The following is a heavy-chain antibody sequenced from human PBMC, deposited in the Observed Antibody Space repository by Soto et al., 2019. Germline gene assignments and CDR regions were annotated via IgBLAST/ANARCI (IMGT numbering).Heavy chain of an antibody. J-gene: IGHJ4*02. Sequence: SETLSLTCSASRNSISDYYWSWIQQYPGKGLQWMGYGAHFAGTTYSPSLRSRLSLSVDTAKRRLSLKLRYVTPADTAVYYCARGASWDRGVFDVWGQGMQVTVSS. CDR3: ARGASWDRGVFDV. CDR2: GAHFAGT. D-gene: IGHD6-13*01. CDR1: RNSISDYY. V-gene: IGHV4-59*01.